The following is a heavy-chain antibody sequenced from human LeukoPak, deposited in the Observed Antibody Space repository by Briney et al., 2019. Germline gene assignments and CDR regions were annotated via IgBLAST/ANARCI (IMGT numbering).Heavy chain of an antibody. Sequence: ASVKVSCKASGYTFSNYPMHWVRQAPGQRLEWMGWSNADNDNTKYSQEFQGRVTIISDTSASTAYMELSSLRSEDMAVYYCARSDPNPHDAFDIWGQGTMVTVSS. CDR2: SNADNDNT. CDR3: ARSDPNPHDAFDI. CDR1: GYTFSNYP. J-gene: IGHJ3*02. V-gene: IGHV1-3*02.